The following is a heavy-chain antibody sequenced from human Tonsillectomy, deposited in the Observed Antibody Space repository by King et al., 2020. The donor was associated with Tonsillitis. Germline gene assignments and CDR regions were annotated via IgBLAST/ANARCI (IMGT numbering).Heavy chain of an antibody. CDR3: ARVGGVYAWYSSSWYGYYFDY. CDR1: GYTFTSYG. V-gene: IGHV1-18*01. D-gene: IGHD6-13*01. Sequence: QLVQSGAEVKKPGASVKVSCKASGYTFTSYGISWVRQAPGQGLEWMGWISAYNGNTNYAQKLQGRVTMTTDTSTSTAYMELRSLRSDDTAVYYCARVGGVYAWYSSSWYGYYFDYWGQGTLSPSPQ. CDR2: ISAYNGNT. J-gene: IGHJ4*02.